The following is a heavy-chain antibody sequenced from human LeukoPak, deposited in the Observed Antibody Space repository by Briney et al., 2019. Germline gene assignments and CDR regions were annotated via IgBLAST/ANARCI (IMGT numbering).Heavy chain of an antibody. V-gene: IGHV4-59*01. J-gene: IGHJ4*02. CDR1: GGSISSYY. CDR2: IYYSGST. D-gene: IGHD3-16*01. CDR3: ARDYDSSLDY. Sequence: PSETLSLTCTVSGGSISSYYWSWIRQPPGKGLEWIGYIYYSGSTNYNPSLKSRVTISVDTSKNQFSLKLSSVTAADTAVYYCARDYDSSLDYWGRGTLVTVSS.